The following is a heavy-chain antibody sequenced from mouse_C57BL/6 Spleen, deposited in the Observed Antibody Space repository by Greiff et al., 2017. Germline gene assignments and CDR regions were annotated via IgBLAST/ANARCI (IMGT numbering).Heavy chain of an antibody. CDR1: GYAFSGYW. D-gene: IGHD2-3*01. J-gene: IGHJ4*01. CDR3: ARDGYPYYAMDY. V-gene: IGHV1-80*01. CDR2: IYPGDGDT. Sequence: QVQLQQSGAELVKPGASVKISCKASGYAFSGYWMNWVKQRPGKGLEWIGQIYPGDGDTNYNGKFKGKATLTADKSSSTAYMQLSSLTSEDSAVYFCARDGYPYYAMDYWGQGTSVTVSS.